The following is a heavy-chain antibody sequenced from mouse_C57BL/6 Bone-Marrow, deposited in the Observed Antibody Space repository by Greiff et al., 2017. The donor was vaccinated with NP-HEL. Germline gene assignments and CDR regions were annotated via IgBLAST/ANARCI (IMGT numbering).Heavy chain of an antibody. V-gene: IGHV1-64*01. Sequence: QVQLQQPGAELVKPGASVKLSCKASGYTFTSYWMHWVKQRPGQGLEWIGMIHPNSGSTNYNEKFKSKATLTVDKSSSTAYMQLSSLTSEESAVYYCARDYGSRGYYYAMDYWGQGTSVTVSS. CDR2: IHPNSGST. CDR3: ARDYGSRGYYYAMDY. CDR1: GYTFTSYW. D-gene: IGHD1-1*01. J-gene: IGHJ4*01.